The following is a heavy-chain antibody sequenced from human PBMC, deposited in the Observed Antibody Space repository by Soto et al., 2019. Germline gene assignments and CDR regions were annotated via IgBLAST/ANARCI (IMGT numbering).Heavy chain of an antibody. J-gene: IGHJ4*02. CDR3: ARAPTYYYDSSGSGPFDY. CDR2: ISSSGSTI. Sequence: GGSLRLSCAASGFTFSSYEMNWVRQAPGKGLEWVSYISSSGSTIYYADSVKGRFTISRDNAKNSLYLQMNSPRAEDTAVYYCARAPTYYYDSSGSGPFDYWGQGTLVTVSS. CDR1: GFTFSSYE. D-gene: IGHD3-22*01. V-gene: IGHV3-48*03.